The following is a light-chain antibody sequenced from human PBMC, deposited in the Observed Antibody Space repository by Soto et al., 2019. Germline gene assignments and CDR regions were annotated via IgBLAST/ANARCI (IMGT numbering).Light chain of an antibody. Sequence: DIQMTQSPSTLSASVGDRVTITCRASQSISSWLAWYQQKPGKAPKLLIYKASSLESGVPSRFSGSGSGTEFTLTISSLQPDDFANYSCQQYNSYLFGPGTKVDIK. J-gene: IGKJ3*01. CDR1: QSISSW. V-gene: IGKV1-5*03. CDR2: KAS. CDR3: QQYNSYL.